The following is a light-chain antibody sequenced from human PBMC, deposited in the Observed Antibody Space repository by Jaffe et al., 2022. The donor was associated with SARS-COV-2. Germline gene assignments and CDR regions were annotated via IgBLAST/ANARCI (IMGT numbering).Light chain of an antibody. J-gene: IGLJ3*02. CDR3: VLYMGHGIWV. CDR1: SGSVSSSYY. V-gene: IGLV8-61*01. CDR2: TTN. Sequence: QTVVTQEPSFSVSPGGTVTLTCGLRSGSVSSSYYPSWYQQTPGQTPRTLIYTTNTRASGVPDRFSGSILGNKAALTITGAQADDESDYYCVLYMGHGIWVFGGGTKLTVL.